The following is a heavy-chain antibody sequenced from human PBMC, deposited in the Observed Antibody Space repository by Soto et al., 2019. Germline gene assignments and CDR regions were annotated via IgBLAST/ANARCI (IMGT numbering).Heavy chain of an antibody. CDR2: IWYDGSQR. J-gene: IGHJ4*02. D-gene: IGHD4-17*01. CDR3: ARIDHYGDYVTDY. V-gene: IGHV3-33*01. CDR1: GFTFNTHG. Sequence: GGSLRLSCAASGFTFNTHGMHWVRQAPGKGLGWVAVIWYDGSQRYYADFVRGRFTISRDNSQNTLYLQMTSLRAEDTAVYYCARIDHYGDYVTDYWGQGALVTVSS.